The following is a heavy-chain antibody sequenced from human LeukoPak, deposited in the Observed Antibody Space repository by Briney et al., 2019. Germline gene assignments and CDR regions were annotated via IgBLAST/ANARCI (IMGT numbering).Heavy chain of an antibody. D-gene: IGHD3-22*01. V-gene: IGHV4-59*11. Sequence: SETLSLTCTVSGGSISSHYWSWIRQPPGKGLEWIGYIYYSGSTSYNPSLKSRVTISVDTSKNQFSLKLSSVTAADTAVYYCARDLRGYYYDSSGYHIPWGAFDIWGQGTMVTVSS. CDR3: ARDLRGYYYDSSGYHIPWGAFDI. CDR2: IYYSGST. CDR1: GGSISSHY. J-gene: IGHJ3*02.